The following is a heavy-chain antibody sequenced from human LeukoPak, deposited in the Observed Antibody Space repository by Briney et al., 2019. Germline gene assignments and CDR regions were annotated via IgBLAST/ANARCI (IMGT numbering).Heavy chain of an antibody. CDR1: GLPFWNAW. Sequence: GGSLTLSCAASGLPFWNAWMSWVPPAPGEGLVGVGGIKSKTDGGTTDYAAPVKVRYTISRDDSKHTLYLQMNSLKAEDTAVYYCTTDEVAATLYPPDYWGQGTLVTVSS. CDR3: TTDEVAATLYPPDY. CDR2: IKSKTDGGTT. D-gene: IGHD2-15*01. V-gene: IGHV3-15*01. J-gene: IGHJ4*02.